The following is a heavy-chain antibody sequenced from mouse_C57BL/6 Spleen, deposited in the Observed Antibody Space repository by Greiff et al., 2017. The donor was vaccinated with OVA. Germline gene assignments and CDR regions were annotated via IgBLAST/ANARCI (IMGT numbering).Heavy chain of an antibody. J-gene: IGHJ2*01. CDR1: GYTFTSYW. D-gene: IGHD2-3*01. CDR2: IHPNSGST. V-gene: IGHV1-64*01. Sequence: QVHVKQSGAELVKPGASVKLSCKASGYTFTSYWMHWVKQRPGQGLEWIGMIHPNSGSTNYNEKFKSKATLTVDKSSSTAYMQLSSLTSEDSAVYYCARRDDGYYLFDYWGQGTTLTVSS. CDR3: ARRDDGYYLFDY.